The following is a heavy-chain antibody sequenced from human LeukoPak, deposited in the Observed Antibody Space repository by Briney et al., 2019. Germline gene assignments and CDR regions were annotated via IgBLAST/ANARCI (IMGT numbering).Heavy chain of an antibody. CDR2: ISSSGSTI. Sequence: PGGSLRLSCAASGFTFSDYYMSWIRQAPVKGLEWVSYISSSGSTIYYADSVKGRSTISRDNAKNSLYLQMNSLRAEDTAVYYCARVGVYDFWSGYYSTDYYFDYWGQGTLVTVSS. J-gene: IGHJ4*02. CDR1: GFTFSDYY. CDR3: ARVGVYDFWSGYYSTDYYFDY. V-gene: IGHV3-11*01. D-gene: IGHD3-3*01.